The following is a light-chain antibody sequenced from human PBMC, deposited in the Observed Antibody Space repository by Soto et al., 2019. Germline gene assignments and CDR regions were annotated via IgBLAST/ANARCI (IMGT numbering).Light chain of an antibody. J-gene: IGLJ3*02. CDR2: STN. CDR3: ILYMGSGIWV. CDR1: SASVSTSYY. Sequence: QAVVTQEPSFSVSPGRTVTLTCGLSSASVSTSYYPSWFQQTPGQTPRTLIHSTNTRSSGVPDRFSGSILGNKAALTITGAQAHDESDYYCILYMGSGIWVFGGGTKLTVL. V-gene: IGLV8-61*01.